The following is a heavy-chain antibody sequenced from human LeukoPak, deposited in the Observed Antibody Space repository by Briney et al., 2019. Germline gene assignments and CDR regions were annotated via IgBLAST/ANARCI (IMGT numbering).Heavy chain of an antibody. D-gene: IGHD3-3*01. CDR3: ASVPTIFGVVTYDY. V-gene: IGHV4-38-2*02. CDR1: GYSISSGYY. J-gene: IGHJ4*02. Sequence: PSETLSLTCTVSGYSISSGYYWGWIRQPPGKGLEWIGSIYHSGSTYYNPSPKSRVTISVDTSKNQFSLKLSSVTAADTAVYYCASVPTIFGVVTYDYWGQGTLVTVSS. CDR2: IYHSGST.